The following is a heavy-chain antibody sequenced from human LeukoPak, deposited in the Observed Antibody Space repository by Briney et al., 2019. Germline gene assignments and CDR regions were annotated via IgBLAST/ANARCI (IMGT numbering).Heavy chain of an antibody. Sequence: GGSLRLSCEVSGFTFRSYAMNWVRQAPGRGLEWVAGISGSGGSTFYADSVKGRFTISRDNSKDTLYLQVNSLRAEDTAVYYCATARTLRVTTSFDYWGQGTLVTVSS. J-gene: IGHJ4*02. V-gene: IGHV3-23*01. D-gene: IGHD4-17*01. CDR2: ISGSGGST. CDR3: ATARTLRVTTSFDY. CDR1: GFTFRSYA.